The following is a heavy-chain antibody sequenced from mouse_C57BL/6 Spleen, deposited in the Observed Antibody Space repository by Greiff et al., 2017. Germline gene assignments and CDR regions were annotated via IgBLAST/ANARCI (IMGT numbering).Heavy chain of an antibody. J-gene: IGHJ3*01. Sequence: VKLQQSGPELVKPGASVKISCKASGYAFSSSWMNWVKQRPGKGLEWIGRIYPGDGDTNYNGKFKGKATLTADKSSSTAYMQLSSLTSEDSAVYFCAREPSNMEGFAYWGQGTLVTVSA. CDR2: IYPGDGDT. CDR1: GYAFSSSW. V-gene: IGHV1-82*01. D-gene: IGHD1-1*02. CDR3: AREPSNMEGFAY.